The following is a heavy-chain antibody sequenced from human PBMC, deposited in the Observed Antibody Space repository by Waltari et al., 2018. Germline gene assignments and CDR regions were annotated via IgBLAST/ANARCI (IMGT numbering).Heavy chain of an antibody. Sequence: QVQLQESGPELVKPSQTLSLTCTVSGDSISRSNYPWPWIRQHPGEGLEWIGYIYHSGRTKYNPSLQSRVTISVDTSKNQFSLKLNSVTAADTAVYHCARIGGDYTSGWGYFDLWGRGTLVTVSS. D-gene: IGHD6-19*01. CDR1: GDSISRSNYP. J-gene: IGHJ2*01. CDR2: IYHSGRT. CDR3: ARIGGDYTSGWGYFDL. V-gene: IGHV4-31*03.